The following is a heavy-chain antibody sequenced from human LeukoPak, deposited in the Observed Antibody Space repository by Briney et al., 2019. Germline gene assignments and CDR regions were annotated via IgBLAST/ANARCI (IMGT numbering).Heavy chain of an antibody. D-gene: IGHD3-22*01. CDR3: ARESSAGYYRPSPFDY. CDR2: IYTSGST. Sequence: PSETLSLTCTVSGGSISSYYWSWIRQPAGKGLEWIGRIYTSGSTNYNPSLKSRVTISVDTSKNQFSLKLSSVTAADTAVYYCARESSAGYYRPSPFDYWGQGTLVTVSS. J-gene: IGHJ4*02. CDR1: GGSISSYY. V-gene: IGHV4-4*07.